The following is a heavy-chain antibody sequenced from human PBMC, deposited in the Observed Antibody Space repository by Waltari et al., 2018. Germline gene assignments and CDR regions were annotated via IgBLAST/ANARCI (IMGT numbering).Heavy chain of an antibody. CDR2: LYSGGTT. J-gene: IGHJ4*02. Sequence: EVQLVESGGGLIQPGGSLRLSCAASGFTVSSNYMTWVRQAPGKGLEGVSVLYSGGTTYDGDSVKGRFTISRDNSKNTVYLQLNSLTVEDTAVYYCAREHYGGGFWGQGTLVTVSS. CDR1: GFTVSSNY. CDR3: AREHYGGGF. V-gene: IGHV3-53*01. D-gene: IGHD4-17*01.